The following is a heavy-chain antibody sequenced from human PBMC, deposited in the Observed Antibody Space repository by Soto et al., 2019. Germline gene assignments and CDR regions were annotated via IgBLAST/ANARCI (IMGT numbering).Heavy chain of an antibody. V-gene: IGHV3-15*01. CDR3: TTFIVVVPAARGPNWLDP. CDR1: GFTFSNAW. D-gene: IGHD2-2*01. Sequence: GGSLRLSCAASGFTFSNAWMSWVRQAPGKGLEWVGRIKSKTDGGTTDYAAPVKGRFTISRDDSKNTLYLQMNSLKTEDPAVYYWTTFIVVVPAARGPNWLDPWGQGTLVTVSS. J-gene: IGHJ5*02. CDR2: IKSKTDGGTT.